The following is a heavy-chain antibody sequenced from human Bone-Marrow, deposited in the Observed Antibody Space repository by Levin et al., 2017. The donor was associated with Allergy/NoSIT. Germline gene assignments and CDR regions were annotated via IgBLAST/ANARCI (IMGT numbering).Heavy chain of an antibody. J-gene: IGHJ5*02. D-gene: IGHD3-16*01. Sequence: GGSLRLSCAASGFTFSSYGMYWVRQAPGKGLEWVAIISYDGSSKDYRDSVKGRFTISRDNSKNTLYLQMNSLRAEDTAVYYCAKDVRDFWGSYNWFDPWGQGTLVTVSS. CDR3: AKDVRDFWGSYNWFDP. CDR1: GFTFSSYG. V-gene: IGHV3-30*18. CDR2: ISYDGSSK.